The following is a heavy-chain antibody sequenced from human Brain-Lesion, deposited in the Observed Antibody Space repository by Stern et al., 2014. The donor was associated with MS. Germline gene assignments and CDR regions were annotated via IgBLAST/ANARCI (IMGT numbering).Heavy chain of an antibody. Sequence: EVQLVESGGGSVQPGGSLSLSCAASGFTFSTYDLNWARQTPGTGLQWVSVISSRGGPTYYADSVKGRFTISRDNSKNTLYLQMDSLRADDTAVYYCAKWPHHIAVAGTRYFQHWGQGTLVTVSS. CDR1: GFTFSTYD. CDR2: ISSRGGPT. D-gene: IGHD6-19*01. J-gene: IGHJ1*01. CDR3: AKWPHHIAVAGTRYFQH. V-gene: IGHV3-23*04.